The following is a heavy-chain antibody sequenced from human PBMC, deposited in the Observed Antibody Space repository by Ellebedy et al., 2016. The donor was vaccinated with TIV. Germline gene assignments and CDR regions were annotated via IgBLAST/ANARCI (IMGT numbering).Heavy chain of an antibody. CDR3: VRDTVAVPDGNTFDF. Sequence: PGGSLRLSCAASGFSFSRYWTGWIRQPPGKGLEWVADMKYDEIESYYANSVKGRFTISRDNARNSLYLQMRSLRVDDTAMYYCVRDTVAVPDGNTFDFWGQGTMVSVS. CDR1: GFSFSRYW. CDR2: MKYDEIES. D-gene: IGHD5-24*01. V-gene: IGHV3-7*04. J-gene: IGHJ3*01.